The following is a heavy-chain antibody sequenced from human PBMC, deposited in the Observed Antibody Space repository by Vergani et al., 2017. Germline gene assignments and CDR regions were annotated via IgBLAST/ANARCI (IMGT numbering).Heavy chain of an antibody. V-gene: IGHV3-21*01. CDR3: ARRRIAVAGNWFDP. CDR2: ISSSSSYI. Sequence: EVQLVESGGGLVKPGGSLRLSCAASGFTFSSYSMNWVRQAPGKGLEWVSSISSSSSYIYYADSVKGRFTISRDNAKNSLYLQMNSLRAEDTAVYYCARRRIAVAGNWFDPWGQGTLVTVSS. J-gene: IGHJ5*02. D-gene: IGHD6-19*01. CDR1: GFTFSSYS.